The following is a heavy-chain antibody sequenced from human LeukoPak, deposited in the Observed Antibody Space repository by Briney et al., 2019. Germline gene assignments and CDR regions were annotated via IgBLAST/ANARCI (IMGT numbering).Heavy chain of an antibody. CDR1: GGSISSSSYY. D-gene: IGHD6-13*01. J-gene: IGHJ4*02. CDR2: IYTSGST. V-gene: IGHV4-39*07. CDR3: ARAGYSSSSNYYFAY. Sequence: SETLSLTCTVSGGSISSSSYYWGWIRQPPGKGLEWIGRIYTSGSTNYNPSLKSRVIISVDTSKNQFSLKLSSVTAADTAVYYCARAGYSSSSNYYFAYWGQGTLVTVSS.